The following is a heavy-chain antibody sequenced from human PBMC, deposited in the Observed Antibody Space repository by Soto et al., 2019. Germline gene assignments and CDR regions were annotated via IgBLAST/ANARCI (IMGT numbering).Heavy chain of an antibody. J-gene: IGHJ5*02. CDR2: ISGGGGST. V-gene: IGHV3-23*01. D-gene: IGHD3-3*01. CDR3: ANGRFLEWLLPDNWFDP. CDR1: GFTFSDYA. Sequence: EVQLLESGGGLVQPGGSLRLSCAASGFTFSDYAMNWVRQAPGKGLEWVSAISGGGGSTYYADSVKGRFTISRDSSQNTLNLQINSLRVEDTAVYYCANGRFLEWLLPDNWFDPWGQGTLVTVSS.